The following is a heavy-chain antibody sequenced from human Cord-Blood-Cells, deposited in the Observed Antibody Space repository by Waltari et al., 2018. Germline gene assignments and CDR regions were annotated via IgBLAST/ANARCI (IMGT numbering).Heavy chain of an antibody. D-gene: IGHD2-2*01. V-gene: IGHV1-3*01. CDR2: INAGNGNT. Sequence: QVQLVQSGAEVKKRGASVKVSCKASGYTFTSYAMHWVRQAPGQRLEWMGWINAGNGNTKYSQKFQGRVTITRDTSASTAYMELSSLRSEDTAVYYCARGGDCSSTSCLNWFDPWGQGTLVTVSS. CDR3: ARGGDCSSTSCLNWFDP. CDR1: GYTFTSYA. J-gene: IGHJ5*02.